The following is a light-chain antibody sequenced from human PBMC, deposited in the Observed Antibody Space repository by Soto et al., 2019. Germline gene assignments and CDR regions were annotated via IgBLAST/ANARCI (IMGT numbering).Light chain of an antibody. Sequence: QSALTQSASVSGSPGQLITISCTGTSSDVGGYNYVSWYQQHPGKAPKLMIYDVSNRPSGVSNRFSGSKSGNTASRTISGLHAEDQADYYCSSYTSSSTLDVFGTGTKVTV. CDR1: SSDVGGYNY. J-gene: IGLJ1*01. CDR2: DVS. CDR3: SSYTSSSTLDV. V-gene: IGLV2-14*01.